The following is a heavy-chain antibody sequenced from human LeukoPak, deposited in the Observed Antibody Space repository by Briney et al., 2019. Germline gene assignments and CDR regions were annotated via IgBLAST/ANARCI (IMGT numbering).Heavy chain of an antibody. CDR3: AKDSGRGSFSDY. J-gene: IGHJ4*02. D-gene: IGHD1-26*01. V-gene: IGHV3-9*01. Sequence: GGSLRLSCAASGFTFDDYAMHWVRQAPGKGLEWVSGISWNSGSIGYADSVKGRFTISRDNAKNSLYLQMNSLRAEDTALYYCAKDSGRGSFSDYWGQGTLVTVSS. CDR1: GFTFDDYA. CDR2: ISWNSGSI.